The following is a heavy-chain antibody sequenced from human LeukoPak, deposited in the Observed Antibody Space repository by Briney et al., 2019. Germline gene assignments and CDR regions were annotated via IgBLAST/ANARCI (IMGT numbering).Heavy chain of an antibody. D-gene: IGHD5-12*01. V-gene: IGHV1-24*01. Sequence: GASVKVSCKVSGYTLTELSMHWVRQAPGKGLAWMGGFDPEDGETIYAQKFQGRVTMTEDTSTDTAYMELSSLRSEDTAIYYCATDLATIRKKDYWGQGTLVTVSS. CDR1: GYTLTELS. J-gene: IGHJ4*02. CDR2: FDPEDGET. CDR3: ATDLATIRKKDY.